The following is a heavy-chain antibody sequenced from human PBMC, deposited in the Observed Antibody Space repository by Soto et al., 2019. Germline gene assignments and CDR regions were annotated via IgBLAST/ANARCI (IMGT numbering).Heavy chain of an antibody. V-gene: IGHV4-4*07. CDR3: AREGGETTVTTNWFDP. CDR2: IYTSGST. J-gene: IGHJ5*02. Sequence: PSETLSLTCTVSCGSISSYYWSWIRQPAGKGLEWIGRIYTSGSTNYNPSLKSRVTMSVDTSKNQFSLKLSSVTAADTAVYYCAREGGETTVTTNWFDPWGQGTLVTVSS. D-gene: IGHD4-17*01. CDR1: CGSISSYY.